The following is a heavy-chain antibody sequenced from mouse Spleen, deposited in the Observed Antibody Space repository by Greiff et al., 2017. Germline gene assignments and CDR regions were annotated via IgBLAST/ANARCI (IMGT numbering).Heavy chain of an antibody. CDR2: IRSKSNNYAT. J-gene: IGHJ2*01. D-gene: IGHD2-14*01. V-gene: IGHV10-1*02. Sequence: EVKLVESGGGLVQPKGSLKLSCAASGFTFNTYAMNWVRQAPGKGLEWVARIRSKSNNYATYYADSVKDRFTISRDDSQSMLYLQMNNLKTEDTAMYYCVRCDYRYDGFDYWGQGTTLTVSS. CDR1: GFTFNTYA. CDR3: VRCDYRYDGFDY.